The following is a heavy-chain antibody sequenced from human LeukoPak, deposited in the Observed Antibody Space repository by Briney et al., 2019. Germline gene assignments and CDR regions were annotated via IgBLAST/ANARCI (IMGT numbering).Heavy chain of an antibody. V-gene: IGHV3-66*01. J-gene: IGHJ6*02. D-gene: IGHD2-15*01. CDR3: ARDGQCSGGACYSKYCYGMDV. CDR1: GFTVSSNY. CDR2: IYSGGST. Sequence: GGSLRLSCAASGFTVSSNYMSWVRQAPGKGLEWVSVIYSGGSTFYADSVKGRFTVSRDNSKQTLYLQMDSLRAEDTAVYYCARDGQCSGGACYSKYCYGMDVWGRGTTVTVSS.